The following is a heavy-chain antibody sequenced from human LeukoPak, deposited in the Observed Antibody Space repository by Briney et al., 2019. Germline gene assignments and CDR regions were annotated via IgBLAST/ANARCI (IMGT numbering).Heavy chain of an antibody. CDR1: GFTFSSYG. D-gene: IGHD7-27*01. CDR3: AREAKFWGDSCGMDV. Sequence: GRSLRLSCAASGFTFSSYGMHWVRQAPGKGLEWVAVIWYDGSNKYYADSVKGRFTISRDNSKNTLYLQMNSLRAEDTAVYYCAREAKFWGDSCGMDVWGQGTTVTVSS. J-gene: IGHJ6*02. V-gene: IGHV3-33*01. CDR2: IWYDGSNK.